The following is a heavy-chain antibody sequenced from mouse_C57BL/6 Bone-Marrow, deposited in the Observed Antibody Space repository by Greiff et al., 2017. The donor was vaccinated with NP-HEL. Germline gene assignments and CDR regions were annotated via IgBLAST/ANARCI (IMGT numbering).Heavy chain of an antibody. D-gene: IGHD2-4*01. CDR1: GYTFTDYN. CDR3: ARNYDYENY. CDR2: INPNNGGT. V-gene: IGHV1-22*01. Sequence: EVQRVESGPELVKPGASVKMSCKASGYTFTDYNMHWVKQSHGKSLEWIGYINPNNGGTSYNQKFKGKATLTVNKSSSTAYMELRSLTSEDSAVYYCARNYDYENYWGQGTTLTVSS. J-gene: IGHJ2*01.